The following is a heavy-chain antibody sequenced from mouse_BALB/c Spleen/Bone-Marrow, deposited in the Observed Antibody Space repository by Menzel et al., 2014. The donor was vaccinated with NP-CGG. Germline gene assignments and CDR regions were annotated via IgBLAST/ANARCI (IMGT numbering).Heavy chain of an antibody. D-gene: IGHD2-3*01. J-gene: IGHJ1*01. V-gene: IGHV5-4*02. Sequence: EVKLMESGGGLVKPGGSLKLSCAASGFTFSDYYMYWVRQTPEKRLEWVATISDGGSYTYYPDSVKGRFTISRDNAKNNLYLQMSSLKSEDTAMYYCARAPSMIPGYLDVWGAGTTVTVSS. CDR2: ISDGGSYT. CDR1: GFTFSDYY. CDR3: ARAPSMIPGYLDV.